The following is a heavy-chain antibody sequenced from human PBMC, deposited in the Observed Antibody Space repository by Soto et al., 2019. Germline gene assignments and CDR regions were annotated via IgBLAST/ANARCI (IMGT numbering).Heavy chain of an antibody. Sequence: PGGSLRLSCAASGFTFSSYAMSWVRQAPGKGLEWVSAISGSGGSTYYADSVKGRFTISRGNSKNTLYLQMNSLRAEDTAVYYCAKDLLRQQLVIYYYGMDVWGQGATVTVSS. CDR1: GFTFSSYA. V-gene: IGHV3-23*01. CDR3: AKDLLRQQLVIYYYGMDV. D-gene: IGHD6-13*01. J-gene: IGHJ6*02. CDR2: ISGSGGST.